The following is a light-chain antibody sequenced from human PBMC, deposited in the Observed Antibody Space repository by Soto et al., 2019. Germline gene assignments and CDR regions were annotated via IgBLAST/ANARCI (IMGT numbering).Light chain of an antibody. V-gene: IGKV3-20*01. CDR1: QSVSSSY. CDR2: GAS. CDR3: QQYGSSWT. J-gene: IGKJ1*01. Sequence: EIVLTQSPGTLSLSPGERATLSCRASQSVSSSYLAWYQQKPGQAPRLLIYGASSRATGIPDRFSGSGSGTDFTLTISRLEPEDCAVYYCQQYGSSWTFGQGTK.